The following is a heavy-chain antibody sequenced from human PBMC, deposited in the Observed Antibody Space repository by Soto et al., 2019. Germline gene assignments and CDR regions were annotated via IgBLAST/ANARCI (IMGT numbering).Heavy chain of an antibody. V-gene: IGHV3-33*01. D-gene: IGHD4-17*01. Sequence: QMQLVESGGGVVQPGTSLRLSCAASGFTFSNYGMHWVRQAPGKGLEWVTIIWYDGSDKNYGDSVKGRFTISRDNSKNTLYLQMNSLRVEDTAVYYCARDSGGDYHNYYMDVWVKGTTVTVSS. CDR1: GFTFSNYG. J-gene: IGHJ6*03. CDR2: IWYDGSDK. CDR3: ARDSGGDYHNYYMDV.